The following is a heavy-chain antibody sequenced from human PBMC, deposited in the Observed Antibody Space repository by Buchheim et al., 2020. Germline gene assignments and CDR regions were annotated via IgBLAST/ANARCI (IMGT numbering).Heavy chain of an antibody. D-gene: IGHD1-7*01. V-gene: IGHV4-34*01. CDR2: INHSGIT. CDR1: GGSFSGYY. CDR3: ASYTGTKNSYYYYGMDV. Sequence: QVQLQQWGAGLLKPSETLSLTCAVYGGSFSGYYWSWIRQPPGKGLAWIGEINHSGITNYTPSLQSRVTISLDTSKNQFSLKLSSVTAADTAVYYCASYTGTKNSYYYYGMDVWGQGTT. J-gene: IGHJ6*02.